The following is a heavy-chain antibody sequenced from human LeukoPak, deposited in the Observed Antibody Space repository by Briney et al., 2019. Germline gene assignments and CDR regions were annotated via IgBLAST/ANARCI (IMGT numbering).Heavy chain of an antibody. Sequence: SETLSLTCTVSGGPISSSSYFWGWIRQPPGKGLEWIGSIYYSGSTYYNPSLKSRVTISVDTSKNQFSPKLSSVTAADTAVYYCARQRRGYDILTGYYPERFDYWGQGTLVTVSS. CDR3: ARQRRGYDILTGYYPERFDY. V-gene: IGHV4-39*01. D-gene: IGHD3-9*01. CDR1: GGPISSSSYF. CDR2: IYYSGST. J-gene: IGHJ4*02.